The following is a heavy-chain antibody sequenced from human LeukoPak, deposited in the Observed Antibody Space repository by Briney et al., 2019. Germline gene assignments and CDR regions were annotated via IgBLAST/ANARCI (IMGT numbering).Heavy chain of an antibody. V-gene: IGHV1-58*01. CDR2: IVVGSGNT. D-gene: IGHD5-12*01. CDR3: ARGREVRLEFDY. CDR1: GFTFTSSA. J-gene: IGHJ4*02. Sequence: ASVKVSCKASGFTFTSSAVQWVRQARGQRLEWIGWIVVGSGNTNYAQKFQERVTITRDMSTSTAYMELSSLRSEDTAVYYCARGREVRLEFDYWGQGTLVTVSS.